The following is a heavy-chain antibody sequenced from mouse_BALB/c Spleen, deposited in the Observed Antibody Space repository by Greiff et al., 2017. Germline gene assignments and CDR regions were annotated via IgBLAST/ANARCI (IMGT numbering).Heavy chain of an antibody. J-gene: IGHJ4*01. CDR2: IDPYYDGT. Sequence: EVQLQQSGPELEKPGASVKISCKASGYSFTGYNMNWVKQSSGKSLEWIGNIDPYYDGTSYNQKFKGKATLTVDKSSSTAYMQLKSLTSEDSAVYYCARRGLRGAMDYWGQGTSVTVSS. CDR1: GYSFTGYN. V-gene: IGHV1-39*01. CDR3: ARRGLRGAMDY. D-gene: IGHD2-2*01.